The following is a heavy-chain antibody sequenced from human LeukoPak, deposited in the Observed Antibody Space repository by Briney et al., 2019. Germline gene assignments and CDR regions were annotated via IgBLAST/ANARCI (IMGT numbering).Heavy chain of an antibody. CDR2: INPNSGGT. J-gene: IGHJ4*02. CDR3: ASGPGDSSGFDY. D-gene: IGHD3-22*01. V-gene: IGHV1-2*02. Sequence: ASVKVSYKASGYTFTGYYMHWVRQAPGQGLEWMGWINPNSGGTNYAKKFQGRVTMTRDTSISTAYMELSRLRSDDTAVYYCASGPGDSSGFDYWGQGTLVTVSS. CDR1: GYTFTGYY.